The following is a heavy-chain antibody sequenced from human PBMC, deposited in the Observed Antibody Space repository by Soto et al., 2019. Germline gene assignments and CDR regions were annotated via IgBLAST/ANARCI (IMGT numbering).Heavy chain of an antibody. Sequence: GGSLRLSCAASGFTFSSYGMHWVRQAPGKGLEWVAVIWYDGSNKYYADSVKSRLTITKDTSKNQVVLTMTNMDPVDTATYYCAHRPRLSSSSWRVWFDPWGQGTLVTVSS. CDR3: AHRPRLSSSSWRVWFDP. CDR1: GFTFSSYG. J-gene: IGHJ5*02. D-gene: IGHD6-13*01. V-gene: IGHV3-33*03. CDR2: IWYDGSNK.